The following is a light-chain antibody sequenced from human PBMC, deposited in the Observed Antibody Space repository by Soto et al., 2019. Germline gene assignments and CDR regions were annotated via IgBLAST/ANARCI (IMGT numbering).Light chain of an antibody. CDR2: ASS. CDR1: QSISSY. J-gene: IGKJ1*01. Sequence: SQMTQSPSSLSASVGDRVTITCRASQSISSYLNWYPQKPRKAPKLLIYASSSLQSGVPSRFSGSGSGTDFTLTISSLQPEDFATYYCQQSYSTPRTFGQGTKVDIK. CDR3: QQSYSTPRT. V-gene: IGKV1-39*01.